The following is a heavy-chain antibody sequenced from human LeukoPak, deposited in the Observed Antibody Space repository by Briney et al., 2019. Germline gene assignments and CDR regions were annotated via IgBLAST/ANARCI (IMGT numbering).Heavy chain of an antibody. CDR2: ISWNSGSI. Sequence: GGSLRLSCAASGFTFDDYAMHWVRQAPGKGLEWVSGISWNSGSIGYADSVKGRFTISRDNAKNSLYLQMNSLRAEDTALYYCAKDLGYCSGGSCYRGSYYYYYGMDVCGQGTTVTVSS. D-gene: IGHD2-15*01. J-gene: IGHJ6*02. CDR1: GFTFDDYA. V-gene: IGHV3-9*01. CDR3: AKDLGYCSGGSCYRGSYYYYYGMDV.